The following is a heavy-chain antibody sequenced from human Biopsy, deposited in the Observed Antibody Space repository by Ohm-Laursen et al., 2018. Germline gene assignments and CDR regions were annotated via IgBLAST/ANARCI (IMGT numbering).Heavy chain of an antibody. CDR1: GGSIISYY. V-gene: IGHV4-59*07. Sequence: SDTLSLTCSVSGGSIISYYWTWIRQPPGKGLEWIGHVYNGGITNYNPSLKSRVTISKDTSKNQFSLQVSSVTAADTAVYYCARTPRDSFWSGSYKRGLWFDPWGQGTLVIVSS. D-gene: IGHD3-3*01. CDR2: VYNGGIT. J-gene: IGHJ5*02. CDR3: ARTPRDSFWSGSYKRGLWFDP.